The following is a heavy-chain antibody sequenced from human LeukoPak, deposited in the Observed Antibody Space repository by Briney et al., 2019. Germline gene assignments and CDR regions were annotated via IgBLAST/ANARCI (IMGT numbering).Heavy chain of an antibody. Sequence: SETLSLTCTVSGGSISSYYWSWIRQPPGKGLEWIGYIYYSGSTNYNPSLKSRVTISVDTSKNQFSLKLSSVTAADTAVYYCARAERGSGSYFAFDIWGQGTIVTVSS. CDR1: GGSISSYY. V-gene: IGHV4-59*01. D-gene: IGHD3-10*01. CDR2: IYYSGST. CDR3: ARAERGSGSYFAFDI. J-gene: IGHJ3*02.